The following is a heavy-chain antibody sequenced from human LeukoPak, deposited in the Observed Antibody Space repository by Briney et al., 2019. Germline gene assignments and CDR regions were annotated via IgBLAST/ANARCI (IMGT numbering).Heavy chain of an antibody. J-gene: IGHJ4*02. CDR2: MNPNSGNT. CDR1: GYSFTSYD. Sequence: ASVKVSCKTSGYSFTSYDLNWVRQTTGQGLEWMGWMNPNSGNTGSAQKFQGRVTMTMNTSISTAYMELSSLRSEDTAVYYCARVDGSPDYWGQGTLVTVSS. CDR3: ARVDGSPDY. V-gene: IGHV1-8*01. D-gene: IGHD3-22*01.